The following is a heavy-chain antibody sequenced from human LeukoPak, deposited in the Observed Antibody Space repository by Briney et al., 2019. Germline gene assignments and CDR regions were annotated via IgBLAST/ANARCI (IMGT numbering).Heavy chain of an antibody. CDR3: TKGVNSGSIDY. V-gene: IGHV3-23*01. J-gene: IGHJ4*02. D-gene: IGHD6-19*01. Sequence: GESLRLSCSASGFTFTNYAMSWVRQASGKGLEWVSSISGSGGSTYYAASVRGRFTISRDNSKNTLSLQMNSLRGEDTALYYCTKGVNSGSIDYWGQGTLVTVSS. CDR2: ISGSGGST. CDR1: GFTFTNYA.